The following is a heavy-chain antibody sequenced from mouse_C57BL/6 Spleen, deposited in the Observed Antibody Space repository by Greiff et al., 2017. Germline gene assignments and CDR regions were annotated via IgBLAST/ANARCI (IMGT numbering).Heavy chain of an antibody. J-gene: IGHJ2*01. Sequence: EVQLVESGGGLVKPGGSLKLSCAASGFTFSSYAMSWVRQTPEKRLEWVATISDGGSYTYYPDNVKGRFTISRDNAKNNLYLQMSHLKSEDTAMYYCARDPDGYYDFDYWGQGTTLTVSS. CDR3: ARDPDGYYDFDY. D-gene: IGHD2-3*01. V-gene: IGHV5-4*01. CDR2: ISDGGSYT. CDR1: GFTFSSYA.